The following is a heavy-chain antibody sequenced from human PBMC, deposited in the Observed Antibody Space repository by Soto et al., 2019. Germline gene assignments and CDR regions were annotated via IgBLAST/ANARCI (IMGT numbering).Heavy chain of an antibody. J-gene: IGHJ4*02. D-gene: IGHD2-8*01. CDR3: MTHAHINGRGK. Sequence: EVQLVESGGGLATPGGSLRISCAASGFTFSNDWMNWVRQAPGKGLEWVGRIKTKFDGGTTDYAAPVTGRFFISRDDSQNMLFLQMKSLKTEDTTVYYCMTHAHINGRGKWGKGTLVTVAP. V-gene: IGHV3-15*01. CDR2: IKTKFDGGTT. CDR1: GFTFSNDW.